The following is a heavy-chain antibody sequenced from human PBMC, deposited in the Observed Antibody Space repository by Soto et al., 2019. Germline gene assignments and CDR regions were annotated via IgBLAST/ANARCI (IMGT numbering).Heavy chain of an antibody. Sequence: EASVKVSCKASGYTFSSYTMHWVRQAPGQRLEWMGWINAGNGNTKYSQRFQGRVTITRDISASTAYMELSSLRSEDTAVYYCARDSLPYYYDSSGYYPLDYWGQGTLVTVSS. D-gene: IGHD3-22*01. CDR2: INAGNGNT. J-gene: IGHJ4*02. CDR1: GYTFSSYT. V-gene: IGHV1-3*01. CDR3: ARDSLPYYYDSSGYYPLDY.